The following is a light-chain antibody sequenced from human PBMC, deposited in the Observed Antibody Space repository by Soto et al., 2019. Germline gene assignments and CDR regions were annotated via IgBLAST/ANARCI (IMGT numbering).Light chain of an antibody. Sequence: QSALTQPASVSGSPGQSITISCTGTSSDVGGYNYVSWYQQHPGKAPKLMIYEVSNRPSGVSNRFSGSKSGNTASLTISGLQXXDXXDYYCSSYTTISTLEVFGGGTKLTVL. CDR2: EVS. CDR1: SSDVGGYNY. V-gene: IGLV2-14*01. J-gene: IGLJ3*02. CDR3: SSYTTISTLEV.